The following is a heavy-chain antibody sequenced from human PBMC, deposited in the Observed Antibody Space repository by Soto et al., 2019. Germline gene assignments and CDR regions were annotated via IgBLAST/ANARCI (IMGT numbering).Heavy chain of an antibody. CDR1: GGSISSYY. D-gene: IGHD6-19*01. Sequence: PSETLSLTCTVSGGSISSYYWSWIRLPQAKGLEWIGSIYYSGSTYYNPSLKSRVTISVDTSKNQFSLKLSSVTAADTAVYYCARLNIMAVAGTQYFDYWGQGTLVTVSS. J-gene: IGHJ4*02. CDR3: ARLNIMAVAGTQYFDY. CDR2: IYYSGST. V-gene: IGHV4-59*05.